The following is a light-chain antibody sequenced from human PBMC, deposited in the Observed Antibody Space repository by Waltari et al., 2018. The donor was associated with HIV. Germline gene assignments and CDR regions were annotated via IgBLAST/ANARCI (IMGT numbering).Light chain of an antibody. CDR2: AAS. Sequence: EVVLPQSPATLSLSHGERATLTGRDSQSVSSFLAWYQQKPCKAPRLLIYAASNRTTGIPAKCSGSAAGTDFALTISSQEPEDYALYFCQQLNHWPLAYGPGTRVDIK. CDR3: QQLNHWPLA. J-gene: IGKJ3*01. CDR1: QSVSSF. V-gene: IGKV3-11*01.